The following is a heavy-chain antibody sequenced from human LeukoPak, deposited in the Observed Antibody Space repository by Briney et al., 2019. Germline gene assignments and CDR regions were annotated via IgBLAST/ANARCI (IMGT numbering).Heavy chain of an antibody. V-gene: IGHV3-48*01. J-gene: IGHJ5*02. Sequence: PGGSLRLSCAASGFTFSSYSMNWVRQTPRKGLEWISYIGISSGNTKYADSVKGRFTISRDNSKNTFYLQMNSLRAEDTAVYYCAKGSGSGWYGWFAPWGQGTLVTVSS. CDR1: GFTFSSYS. D-gene: IGHD6-13*01. CDR3: AKGSGSGWYGWFAP. CDR2: IGISSGNT.